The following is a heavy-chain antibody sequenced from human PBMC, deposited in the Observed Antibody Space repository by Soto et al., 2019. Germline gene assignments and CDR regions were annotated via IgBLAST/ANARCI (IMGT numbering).Heavy chain of an antibody. CDR1: GFTFSSYG. CDR3: VKGKDNWNDAEVDY. Sequence: GGSLRLSCAASGFTFSSYGMHWVRQAPGKGLEWVAVISYDGSNKYYADSVKGRFTISRDNSKNTLYLQMNSLRAEDTAVYYCVKGKDNWNDAEVDYWGQGTLVTVSS. V-gene: IGHV3-30*18. J-gene: IGHJ4*02. D-gene: IGHD1-20*01. CDR2: ISYDGSNK.